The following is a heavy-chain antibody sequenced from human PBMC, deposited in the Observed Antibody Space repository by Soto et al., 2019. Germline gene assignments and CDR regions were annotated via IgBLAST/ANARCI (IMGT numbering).Heavy chain of an antibody. Sequence: GASVRVSCKASGGTFSSYAISWVRQAPGQGLEWMGGIIPIFGTANYAQKFQGRVTITADESTTTAYMELSSLRSEDTAVYYCARDLKRYYDSSGYGYYYGMDVWGQGTTVTVS. J-gene: IGHJ6*02. V-gene: IGHV1-69*01. CDR1: GGTFSSYA. CDR2: IIPIFGTA. D-gene: IGHD3-22*01. CDR3: ARDLKRYYDSSGYGYYYGMDV.